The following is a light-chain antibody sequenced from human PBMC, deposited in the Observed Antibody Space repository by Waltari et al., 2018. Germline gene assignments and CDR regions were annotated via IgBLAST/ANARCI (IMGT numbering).Light chain of an antibody. CDR2: DVN. Sequence: QSALTQPASVSGSPGQSITISCPGTNNDVGRYSYVSWFQHHPAKAPRVVMFDVNRRPSGVSNRFSGSKSGNTASLTISGLQAEDEADYFCSSYTVTDITIFGGGTKLTVL. CDR1: NNDVGRYSY. V-gene: IGLV2-14*03. J-gene: IGLJ2*01. CDR3: SSYTVTDITI.